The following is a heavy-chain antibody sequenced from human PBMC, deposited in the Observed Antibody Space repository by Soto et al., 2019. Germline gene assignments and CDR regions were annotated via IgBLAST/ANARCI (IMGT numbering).Heavy chain of an antibody. CDR2: IYWDDDK. J-gene: IGHJ4*02. CDR3: AHRVLRTVFGLVTPTAIYFDF. D-gene: IGHD3-3*01. V-gene: IGHV2-5*02. Sequence: QITLNESGPTQVKPRQTLTLTCTFSGFSLTTSGVGVGWIRQSPGKAPEWLALIYWDDDKRYSPSLKSRLTITKDTSKNQVVLTMADLDPADPATYYCAHRVLRTVFGLVTPTAIYFDFWGQGTPVAVSS. CDR1: GFSLTTSGVG.